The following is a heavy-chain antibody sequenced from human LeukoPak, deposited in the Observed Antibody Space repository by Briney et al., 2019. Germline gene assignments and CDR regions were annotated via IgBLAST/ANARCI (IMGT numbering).Heavy chain of an antibody. CDR1: GFTFSSYG. J-gene: IGHJ3*02. V-gene: IGHV3-30*02. CDR3: ARGGSYLSAFDI. D-gene: IGHD1-26*01. Sequence: GGSLRLSCAASGFTFSSYGMHWVRQAPGKGLEWVAFIRFDGSNKYYADSVKGRFTISRDNSKNMLYLQMNSLRAEDTAVYYCARGGSYLSAFDIWGQGTMVTVSS. CDR2: IRFDGSNK.